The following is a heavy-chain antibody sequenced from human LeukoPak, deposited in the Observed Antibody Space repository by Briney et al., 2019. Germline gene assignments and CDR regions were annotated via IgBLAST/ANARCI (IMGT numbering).Heavy chain of an antibody. CDR1: GGTFSSYA. CDR2: IIPIFGTA. J-gene: IGHJ4*02. Sequence: SVKVSCKASGGTFSSYAISWVRQAPGQGLEWMGGIIPIFGTANYAQKFQGRVTITADESTSTAHMELSSLRSEDTAVYYCARDSRSGWYFDYWGQGTLVTVSS. V-gene: IGHV1-69*13. D-gene: IGHD6-19*01. CDR3: ARDSRSGWYFDY.